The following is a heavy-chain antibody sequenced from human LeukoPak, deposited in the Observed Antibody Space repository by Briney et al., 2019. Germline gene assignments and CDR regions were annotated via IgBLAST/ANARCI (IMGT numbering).Heavy chain of an antibody. CDR3: ARSSYSSSSSV. CDR1: GFTFSGFW. V-gene: IGHV3-7*03. J-gene: IGHJ3*01. CDR2: INSDGSEG. Sequence: GGSLRLSCAVSGFTFSGFWMSWSRQAPGKGLEWVASINSDGSEGYYADVVKGRFTISRDNAKNSLYLQINSLRAEDTAVYYCARSSYSSSSSVWGQGTMVTVAS. D-gene: IGHD6-6*01.